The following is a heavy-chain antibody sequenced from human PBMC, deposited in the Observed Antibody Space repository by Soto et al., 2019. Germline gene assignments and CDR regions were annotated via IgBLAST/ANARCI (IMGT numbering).Heavy chain of an antibody. CDR1: GDSISGNY. CDR3: ARGRLGPAAPYNWFDP. V-gene: IGHV4-59*01. J-gene: IGHJ5*02. CDR2: IYSSGST. D-gene: IGHD2-2*01. Sequence: SETLSLTCTVSGDSISGNYWTWIRQPPGKGLEWIGYIYSSGSTNYNPSLGSRVTISQDTSKNQFSLELSSMTAADTAVYYCARGRLGPAAPYNWFDPWGQGTLVTVSS.